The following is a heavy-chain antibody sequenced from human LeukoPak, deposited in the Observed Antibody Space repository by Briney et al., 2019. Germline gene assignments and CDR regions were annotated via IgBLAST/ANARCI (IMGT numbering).Heavy chain of an antibody. V-gene: IGHV4-4*09. D-gene: IGHD3-16*01. J-gene: IGHJ4*02. CDR2: IYTSGST. CDR3: AREGSSGWGIFDY. Sequence: PSETLSLTCTVSGGSISSYYWSWIRQPPGKGLEWIGYIYTSGSTNYNPSLKSRVTISVDTSKNQFSLKLSSVTAADTAVYYCAREGSSGWGIFDYWGQGTLVTVSS. CDR1: GGSISSYY.